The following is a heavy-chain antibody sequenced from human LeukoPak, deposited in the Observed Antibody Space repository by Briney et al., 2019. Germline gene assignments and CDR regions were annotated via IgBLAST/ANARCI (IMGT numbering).Heavy chain of an antibody. CDR1: GFTVSNNY. J-gene: IGHJ4*02. CDR3: TTGPYYWRN. Sequence: GGSLRLSCAASGFTVSNNYMSWVRQAPGKGLEWVSLIYSGGNTYYADSLKGRFTISRDNSKNTLYLQMNSLKIEDTAVYYCTTGPYYWRNWGQGTLVTVSS. D-gene: IGHD3-3*01. CDR2: IYSGGNT. V-gene: IGHV3-53*01.